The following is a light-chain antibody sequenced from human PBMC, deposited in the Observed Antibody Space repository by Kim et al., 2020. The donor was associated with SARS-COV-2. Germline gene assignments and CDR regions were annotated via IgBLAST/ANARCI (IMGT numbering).Light chain of an antibody. V-gene: IGLV3-1*01. CDR3: QAWDSSTVV. Sequence: SYELTQPPSVSVSPGQTASITCSGDKSGDKYACWYQQKPGQSPVLVIYQDSKRPSGIPERFSGSNSGNAATLTIRGTQAMDEADYYCQAWDSSTVVFGGGTQLTVL. CDR1: KSGDKY. CDR2: QDS. J-gene: IGLJ2*01.